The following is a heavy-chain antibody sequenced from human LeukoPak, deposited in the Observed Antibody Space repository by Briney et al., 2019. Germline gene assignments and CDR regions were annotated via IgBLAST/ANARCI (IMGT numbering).Heavy chain of an antibody. J-gene: IGHJ4*02. CDR3: AGLTGVGRSYYDY. V-gene: IGHV3-64*01. D-gene: IGHD3-10*01. CDR1: GFTFSNYA. CDR2: ISSNGGST. Sequence: PGGSLRLSCAASGFTFSNYAMHWVRQAPGKGLEYVSGISSNGGSTHYANSVKGRFTISRDNSKNTLYLQMGSLRPEDMAIYYCAGLTGVGRSYYDYWGQGTLVTVSS.